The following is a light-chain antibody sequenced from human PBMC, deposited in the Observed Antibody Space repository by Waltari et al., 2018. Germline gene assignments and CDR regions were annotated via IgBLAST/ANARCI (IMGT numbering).Light chain of an antibody. V-gene: IGKV4-1*01. CDR2: WAS. CDR1: QTLLDSSNNRNY. CDR3: QQYYSPPPLFT. Sequence: DIVMTQSPDSLAVSLGERATIHCKSSQTLLDSSNNRNYLAWYQQKPGPPPKLLIYWASSRESGVPDRFSRSGSGTDVTLTITSLQAEDVAVYYCQQYYSPPPLFTFVPGTKVDIK. J-gene: IGKJ3*01.